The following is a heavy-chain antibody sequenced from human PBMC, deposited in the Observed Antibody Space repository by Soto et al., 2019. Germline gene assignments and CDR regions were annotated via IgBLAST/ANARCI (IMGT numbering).Heavy chain of an antibody. CDR2: IKQDGSEK. Sequence: GGSLRLSCAASGFTFSSYWMSWVRQAPGKGLEWVANIKQDGSEKYYVDSVKGRFTISRDNAKNSLYLQMNSLRAEDTAVYYCAREHSSSWLQIYYYYYMDVWGKGTTVTVSS. V-gene: IGHV3-7*01. CDR1: GFTFSSYW. D-gene: IGHD6-13*01. J-gene: IGHJ6*03. CDR3: AREHSSSWLQIYYYYYMDV.